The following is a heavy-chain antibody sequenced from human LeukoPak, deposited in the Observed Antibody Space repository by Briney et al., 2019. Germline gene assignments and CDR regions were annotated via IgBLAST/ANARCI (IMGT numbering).Heavy chain of an antibody. D-gene: IGHD3-10*01. CDR1: GFTFSSYA. J-gene: IGHJ4*02. CDR2: ISYDGSNK. Sequence: GRSLRLSCAASGFTFSSYAMHWVRQAPGKGLEWVAFISYDGSNKYYADSVKGRFTISRDNSKHTLYLQMNRLRAEDTAVYYCARDQHMVRGLIISNPFDYWGQGTLVTVSS. CDR3: ARDQHMVRGLIISNPFDY. V-gene: IGHV3-30*04.